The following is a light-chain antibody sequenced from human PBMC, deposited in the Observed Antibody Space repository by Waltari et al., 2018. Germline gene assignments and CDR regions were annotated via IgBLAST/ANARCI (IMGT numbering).Light chain of an antibody. J-gene: IGLJ1*01. CDR1: SSDVGGYDF. CDR2: EVS. V-gene: IGLV2-14*01. CDR3: SSYTSGSIVV. Sequence: QSALTQPASVSGSPGQSITISCPGTSSDVGGYDFASWYQQHPGKAPKLIIYEVSNRPSGFSHRFFGSKSGSTASLTISGLQAEDEADYYCSSYTSGSIVVFGTGTKVTVL.